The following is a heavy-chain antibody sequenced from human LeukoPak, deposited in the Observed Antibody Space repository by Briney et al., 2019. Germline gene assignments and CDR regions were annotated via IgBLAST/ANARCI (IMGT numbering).Heavy chain of an antibody. CDR1: GFTFSSYW. CDR3: ARANRYCSSTSCYVFFVGGMDV. CDR2: IKQDGSEK. Sequence: PGTSLRLSCAASGFTFSSYWMSWVRQAPGKGLEWVANIKQDGSEKYYVDSVKGRFTISRDNAKNSLYLQMNSLRAEDTAVYYCARANRYCSSTSCYVFFVGGMDVWGQGTTVTVSS. V-gene: IGHV3-7*01. J-gene: IGHJ6*02. D-gene: IGHD2-2*01.